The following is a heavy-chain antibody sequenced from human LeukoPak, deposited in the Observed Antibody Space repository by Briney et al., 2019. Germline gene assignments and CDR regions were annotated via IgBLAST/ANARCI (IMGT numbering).Heavy chain of an antibody. CDR1: AFTFSNAW. CDR3: TTLRSIATDY. V-gene: IGHV3-15*01. D-gene: IGHD2-2*01. CDR2: IKSKTDGGTT. Sequence: GESLRLSCAASAFTFSNAWMSWVRQAPGKGLEWVGHIKSKTDGGTTDYAAPVKGRFTISRDDSKNTLYLQMNSLKTEDTAVYYCTTLRSIATDYWGQGTLVTVSS. J-gene: IGHJ4*02.